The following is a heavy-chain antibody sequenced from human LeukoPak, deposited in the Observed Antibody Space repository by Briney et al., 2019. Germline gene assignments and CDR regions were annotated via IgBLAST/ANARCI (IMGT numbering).Heavy chain of an antibody. CDR2: INAYNGNT. D-gene: IGHD3-10*01. Sequence: GASVKVSCKGSGFAITNYAITWVRQAPGQELEWMGWINAYNGNTNYAQKFQGSVTMTRDTSISTAYMELSRLTSDDTAVYYCARDYYGSGSFSGHWGQGTLVTVSS. V-gene: IGHV1-18*01. CDR1: GFAITNYA. J-gene: IGHJ4*02. CDR3: ARDYYGSGSFSGH.